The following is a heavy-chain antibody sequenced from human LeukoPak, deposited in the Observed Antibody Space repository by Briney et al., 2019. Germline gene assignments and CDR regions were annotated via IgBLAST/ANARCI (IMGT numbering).Heavy chain of an antibody. CDR2: IIPIFGTA. Sequence: SVKVSCKASGGTLSSYAISWVRQAPGQGLEWMGGIIPIFGTANYAQKFQGRVTITADESTSTAYMELSSLRSEDTAVYYCARGGRYSYGPVDYWGQGTLVTVSS. J-gene: IGHJ4*02. V-gene: IGHV1-69*13. CDR3: ARGGRYSYGPVDY. CDR1: GGTLSSYA. D-gene: IGHD5-18*01.